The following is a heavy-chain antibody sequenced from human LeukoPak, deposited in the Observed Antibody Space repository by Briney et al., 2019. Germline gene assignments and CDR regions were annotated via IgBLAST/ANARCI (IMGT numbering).Heavy chain of an antibody. CDR2: ISSSSSYI. V-gene: IGHV3-21*01. Sequence: GGSLRLSCAASGFTLSSYSMNWVRQAPGKGLEWVSSISSSSSYIYYADSVKGRFTISRDNAKNSLYLQMNSLRAEDTAVYYCARDGAIGGDYWGQGTLVTVSS. CDR1: GFTLSSYS. D-gene: IGHD1-26*01. J-gene: IGHJ4*02. CDR3: ARDGAIGGDY.